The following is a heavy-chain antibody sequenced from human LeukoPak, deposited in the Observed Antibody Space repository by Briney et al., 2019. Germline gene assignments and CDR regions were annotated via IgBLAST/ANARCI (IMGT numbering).Heavy chain of an antibody. CDR2: ISSSSSTI. J-gene: IGHJ3*02. D-gene: IGHD3-22*01. Sequence: GGSLRLSCAASGFTFSSYSMNWVRQAPGKGLEWVSYISSSSSTIYYADSVKGRFTISRDNAKNSLYLQMNSLRDEDTAVYYCARDLGNYYDSSGPDAFDIWGQGTMVTVSS. CDR3: ARDLGNYYDSSGPDAFDI. V-gene: IGHV3-48*02. CDR1: GFTFSSYS.